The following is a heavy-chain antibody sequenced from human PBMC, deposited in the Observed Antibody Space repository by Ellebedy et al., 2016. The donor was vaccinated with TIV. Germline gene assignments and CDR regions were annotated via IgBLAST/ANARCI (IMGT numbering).Heavy chain of an antibody. CDR2: ISSSSSYI. D-gene: IGHD3-3*01. CDR1: GFTFSSYS. V-gene: IGHV3-21*01. Sequence: GGSLRLSXAASGFTFSSYSMNWVRQAPGKGLEWVSSISSSSSYIYYADSVKGRFTISRDNAKNSLYLQMNSLRAEDTAVYYCARDYDFWSGYYQPLIYWGQGTLVTVSS. J-gene: IGHJ4*02. CDR3: ARDYDFWSGYYQPLIY.